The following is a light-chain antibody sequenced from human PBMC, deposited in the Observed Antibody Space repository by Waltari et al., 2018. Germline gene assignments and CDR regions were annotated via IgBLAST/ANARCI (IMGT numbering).Light chain of an antibody. CDR3: QQFGGSPIT. CDR1: QSVSSNY. J-gene: IGKJ5*01. V-gene: IGKV3-20*01. CDR2: GAS. Sequence: EIVLTPSPGTLSLSPGEGATLSCRASQSVSSNYLGWYQQKPGQAPSLLIYGASRRASGTPDRFSGSGSGTDFTLTISRLEPEDFAVYYCQQFGGSPITFGQGTRLAIK.